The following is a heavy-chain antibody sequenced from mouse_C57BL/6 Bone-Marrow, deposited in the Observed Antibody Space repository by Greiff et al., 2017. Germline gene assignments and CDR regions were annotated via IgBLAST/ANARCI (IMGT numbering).Heavy chain of an antibody. CDR2: IYPNSGST. J-gene: IGHJ3*01. CDR3: ARGEV. Sequence: QVQLQQSGAELVKPGASVKMSCKASGYTFTSYWITWVKQRPGQGLEWIGDIYPNSGSTNYNEKFKSKATMTVDKSSSTAYMQLSSVTSEDSAVFYCARGEVWGQGTLVTVSA. CDR1: GYTFTSYW. V-gene: IGHV1-55*01.